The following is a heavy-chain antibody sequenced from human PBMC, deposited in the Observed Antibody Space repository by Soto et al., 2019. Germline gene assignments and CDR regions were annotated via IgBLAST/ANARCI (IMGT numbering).Heavy chain of an antibody. CDR2: INHSGST. D-gene: IGHD1-7*01. J-gene: IGHJ4*02. CDR3: ARRGLYNWNYYYFDY. Sequence: PSETLSLTCAVYGGSFSGYYWSWIRQPPGKGPEWIGEINHSGSTNYNPSLKSRVTISVDTSKNQFSLKLSSVTAADTAVYYCARRGLYNWNYYYFDYWGQGTLVTVSS. CDR1: GGSFSGYY. V-gene: IGHV4-34*01.